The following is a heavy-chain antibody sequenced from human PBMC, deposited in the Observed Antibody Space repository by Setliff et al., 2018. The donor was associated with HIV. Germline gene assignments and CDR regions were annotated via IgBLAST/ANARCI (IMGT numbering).Heavy chain of an antibody. Sequence: ASVKVSCKAYGGTFSNYGISWVRQAPGQGLEWMGWISAYNGNTNYEQKLQGRVTMTTDTSTSTAYMELRSLRSDDTAVYYCARDGYSSSWYVISGSFDYWGQGILVTVSS. V-gene: IGHV1-18*01. D-gene: IGHD6-13*01. CDR3: ARDGYSSSWYVISGSFDY. CDR2: ISAYNGNT. J-gene: IGHJ4*02. CDR1: GGTFSNYG.